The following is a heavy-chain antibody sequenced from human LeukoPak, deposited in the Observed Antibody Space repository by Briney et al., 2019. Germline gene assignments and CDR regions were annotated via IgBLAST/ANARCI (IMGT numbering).Heavy chain of an antibody. Sequence: GASVKVSCKASGYTFTNYAINWVRQAPGQGLEWMGWINPNSGGTNYAQKFQGRVTMTRDTSISTAYMELSRLRSDDTAVYYCARDKVGFGELFGFGKYYFDYWGQGTLVTVSS. V-gene: IGHV1-2*02. J-gene: IGHJ4*02. D-gene: IGHD3-10*01. CDR1: GYTFTNYA. CDR3: ARDKVGFGELFGFGKYYFDY. CDR2: INPNSGGT.